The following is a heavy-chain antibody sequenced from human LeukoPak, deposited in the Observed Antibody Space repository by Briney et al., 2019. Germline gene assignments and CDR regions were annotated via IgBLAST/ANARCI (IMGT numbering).Heavy chain of an antibody. CDR2: ISSSSSYI. D-gene: IGHD6-13*01. CDR1: GFTFSSCS. CDR3: ARDPVIAAAGRGVFDY. V-gene: IGHV3-21*01. Sequence: GGSLRLSCAASGFTFSSCSMNWVRQAPGKGLEWVSSISSSSSYIYYADSVKGRFTISRDNAKNSLYLQMNSLRAEDTAVYYCARDPVIAAAGRGVFDYWGQGTLVTVSS. J-gene: IGHJ4*02.